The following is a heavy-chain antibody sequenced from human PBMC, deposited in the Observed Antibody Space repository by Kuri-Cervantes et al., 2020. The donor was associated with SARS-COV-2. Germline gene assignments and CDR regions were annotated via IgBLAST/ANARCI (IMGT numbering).Heavy chain of an antibody. J-gene: IGHJ6*02. CDR3: ARDRHFDWNGMDV. Sequence: GSLRLSCTVSGGSFSGYYWNWIRQPPGKGLEWIGEINDSGSTNYNPSLKSRVTISIDTSNNHFSLKPSSVTAADTAVYYCARDRHFDWNGMDVWGQGTTVTVSS. CDR1: GGSFSGYY. CDR2: INDSGST. V-gene: IGHV4-34*01. D-gene: IGHD3-9*01.